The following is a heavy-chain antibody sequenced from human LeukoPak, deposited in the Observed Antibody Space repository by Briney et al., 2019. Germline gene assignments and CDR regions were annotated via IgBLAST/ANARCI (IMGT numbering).Heavy chain of an antibody. CDR2: INHSGST. V-gene: IGHV4-34*01. Sequence: SETLSLTCTVSGGSISSDYWSWIRQPPGKGLEWIGEINHSGSTNYNPSLKSRVTISVDTSKNQFSLKLSSVTAADTAVYYCARQNGQLVNYWGQGILVTVSS. CDR1: GGSISSDY. D-gene: IGHD6-6*01. CDR3: ARQNGQLVNY. J-gene: IGHJ4*02.